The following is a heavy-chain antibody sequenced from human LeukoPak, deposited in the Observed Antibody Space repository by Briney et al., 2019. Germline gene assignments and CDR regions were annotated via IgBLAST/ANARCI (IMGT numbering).Heavy chain of an antibody. CDR3: AKGRDGYSSSWFFDY. V-gene: IGHV3-23*01. J-gene: IGHJ4*02. CDR1: GFTFSSYV. CDR2: ISGSGGST. Sequence: PGGSLRLSCAASGFTFSSYVMSWVRLAPGKGLEWVSAISGSGGSTYYADSVKGRFTISRDNSKNTLYLQMNSLRADDTAVYYCAKGRDGYSSSWFFDYWGQGTLVTVSS. D-gene: IGHD6-13*01.